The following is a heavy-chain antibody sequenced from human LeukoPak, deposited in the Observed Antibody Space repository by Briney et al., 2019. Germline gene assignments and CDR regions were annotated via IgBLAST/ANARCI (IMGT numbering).Heavy chain of an antibody. Sequence: LGESLKISCQGFGYRFTSYWIGWVRQMPGKGMEWMGVIYPGDSRIRYNPSFQGQVTISVDKSISTAYLQWVSLKASDTAMYYCACRDLTSTWSFPWGQGTLVTVSS. J-gene: IGHJ5*02. CDR3: ACRDLTSTWSFP. D-gene: IGHD6-13*01. CDR1: GYRFTSYW. V-gene: IGHV5-51*01. CDR2: IYPGDSRI.